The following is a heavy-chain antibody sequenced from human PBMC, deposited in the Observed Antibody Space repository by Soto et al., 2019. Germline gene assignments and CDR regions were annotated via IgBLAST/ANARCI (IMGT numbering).Heavy chain of an antibody. J-gene: IGHJ3*02. CDR1: GFTFRNQW. Sequence: EVQLEESGGGSVQLGESLRVSCVASGFTFRNQWMHWVRQVPGKGLVWVCRINGDGTRASYADFVKGRFTISRDSAPILLFLQLNSLRVDDTGVYHCARGGAAGRGDAIDIWGPGTTVAVSS. V-gene: IGHV3-74*01. CDR3: ARGGAAGRGDAIDI. D-gene: IGHD3-10*01. CDR2: INGDGTRA.